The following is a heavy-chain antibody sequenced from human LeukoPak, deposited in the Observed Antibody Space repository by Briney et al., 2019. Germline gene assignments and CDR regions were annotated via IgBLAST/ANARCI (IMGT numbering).Heavy chain of an antibody. CDR1: GGSISSYY. J-gene: IGHJ4*02. CDR2: IYSSGST. CDR3: ARGSNWAFDY. V-gene: IGHV4-4*07. Sequence: SETLSLTCTVPGGSISSYYWSWIRQPAGKGLEWIGRIYSSGSTNYNPSLKSRVTISVDKSKNQFSLKLSSVTAADTAVYYCARGSNWAFDYWGQGILVTVSS. D-gene: IGHD6-13*01.